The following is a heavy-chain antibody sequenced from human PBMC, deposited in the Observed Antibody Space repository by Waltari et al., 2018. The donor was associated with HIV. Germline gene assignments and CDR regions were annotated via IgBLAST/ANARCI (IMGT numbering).Heavy chain of an antibody. Sequence: EVHLVASGGGLVKRGGSLRPPCSASGFSFSSSSMNWVRQDPVKGLECVSSISSSSNFIYYADSVKGRFTISRDNAKNSLYLQMNSLRAEDSAVYYCARDGGSPPNRWCDPWGQGTLVTVSS. D-gene: IGHD1-26*01. CDR2: ISSSSNFI. J-gene: IGHJ5*02. V-gene: IGHV3-21*01. CDR3: ARDGGSPPNRWCDP. CDR1: GFSFSSSS.